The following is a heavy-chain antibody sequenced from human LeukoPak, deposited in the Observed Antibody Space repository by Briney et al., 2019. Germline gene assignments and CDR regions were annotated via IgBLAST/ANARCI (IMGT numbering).Heavy chain of an antibody. CDR3: ARGPTVTTKPYYYYGMDA. CDR2: IIPIFGTA. D-gene: IGHD4-17*01. Sequence: SVKVSCKASGGTFSSYAISWVRQAPGQGLEWMGGIIPIFGTANYAQKFQGRVTITADESTSTAYMELSSLRSEDTAVYYCARGPTVTTKPYYYYGMDAWGKGTTVTVSS. V-gene: IGHV1-69*01. J-gene: IGHJ6*04. CDR1: GGTFSSYA.